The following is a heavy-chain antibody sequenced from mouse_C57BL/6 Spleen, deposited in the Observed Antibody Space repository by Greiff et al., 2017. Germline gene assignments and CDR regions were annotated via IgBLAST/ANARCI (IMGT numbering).Heavy chain of an antibody. CDR2: IYPGDGDT. CDR3: ARRSSDGELAY. CDR1: GYAFSSSW. J-gene: IGHJ3*01. V-gene: IGHV1-82*01. Sequence: QVQLQQSGPELVKPGASVKISCKASGYAFSSSWMNWVKQRPGKGLEWIGRIYPGDGDTNYNGKFKGKATLTADKSSSTAYMQLSSLTSEDSAVYFCARRSSDGELAYWGQGTLVTVSA.